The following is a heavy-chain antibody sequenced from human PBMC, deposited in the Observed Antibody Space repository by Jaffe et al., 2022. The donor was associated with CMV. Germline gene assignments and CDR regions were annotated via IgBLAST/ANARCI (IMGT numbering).Heavy chain of an antibody. CDR1: GGSISSSSYY. CDR3: AKGAVAGIRSNWFDP. J-gene: IGHJ5*02. V-gene: IGHV4-39*01. D-gene: IGHD6-19*01. Sequence: QLQLQESGPGLVKPSETLSLTCTVSGGSISSSSYYWGWIRQPPGKGLEWIGSIYYSGSTYYNPSLKSRVTISVDTSKNQFSLKLSSVTAADTAVYYCAKGAVAGIRSNWFDPWGQGTLVTVSS. CDR2: IYYSGST.